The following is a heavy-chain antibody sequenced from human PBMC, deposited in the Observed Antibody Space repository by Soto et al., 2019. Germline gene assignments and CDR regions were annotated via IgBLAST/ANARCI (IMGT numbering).Heavy chain of an antibody. D-gene: IGHD1-1*01. CDR1: GFTFSSYS. V-gene: IGHV3-48*01. J-gene: IGHJ5*02. Sequence: EVQLVESGGGLVQPGGSLRLSCAASGFTFSSYSMNWVRQAPGKGLEWVSYISRSSSTIYYADSVKGRFTISRDNAKNSLYLQMNSLGAEDTAVYYCARAALYNWNDVSWFDPWGQGTLVTVSS. CDR2: ISRSSSTI. CDR3: ARAALYNWNDVSWFDP.